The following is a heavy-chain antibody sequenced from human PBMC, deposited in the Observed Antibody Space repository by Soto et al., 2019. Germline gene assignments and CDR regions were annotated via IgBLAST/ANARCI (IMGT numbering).Heavy chain of an antibody. CDR2: ISSSGSTI. V-gene: IGHV3-48*03. J-gene: IGHJ4*02. CDR1: GFTFSSYE. D-gene: IGHD3-10*01. CDR3: VYGYYFDY. Sequence: GGALRLSCAASGFTFSSYEMNWVRQSPGKGLEWVSFISSSGSTIYYADSVKGRFTISRDNAKNSLYLQMNSLRAEDTAVYYCVYGYYFDYWGQGTLVTVSS.